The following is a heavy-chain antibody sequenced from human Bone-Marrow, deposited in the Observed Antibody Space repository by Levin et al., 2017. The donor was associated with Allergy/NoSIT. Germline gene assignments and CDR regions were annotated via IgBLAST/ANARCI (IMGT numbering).Heavy chain of an antibody. Sequence: RSGGSLRLSCAASGFKFNDYAMHWVRELPGKGLEWVSGICWDCGTTGYADSVKGRFTISRDDAKNFLYLEMNSLRPEDTALYYCTREAGLRETTSRFDYWGLGTLVTVSS. CDR2: ICWDCGTT. CDR3: TREAGLRETTSRFDY. J-gene: IGHJ4*02. CDR1: GFKFNDYA. V-gene: IGHV3-9*01. D-gene: IGHD1-7*01.